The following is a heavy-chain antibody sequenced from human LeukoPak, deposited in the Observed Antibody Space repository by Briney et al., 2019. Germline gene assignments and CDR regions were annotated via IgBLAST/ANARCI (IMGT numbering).Heavy chain of an antibody. Sequence: LSCGAWGFPFSRYGMQGVRQPRGRALEWVAVIWFDENNKYYGDSVKGRITISRDNSKDTLSLQMNSLRAEDTAVYYCARSRSGWLIDFWGQGTLVTVSS. CDR1: GFPFSRYG. CDR2: IWFDENNK. D-gene: IGHD6-19*01. CDR3: ARSRSGWLIDF. J-gene: IGHJ4*02. V-gene: IGHV3-33*01.